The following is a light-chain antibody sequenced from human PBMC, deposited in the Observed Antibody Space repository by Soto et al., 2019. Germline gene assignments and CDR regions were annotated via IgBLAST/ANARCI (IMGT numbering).Light chain of an antibody. V-gene: IGKV3-11*01. Sequence: EIVMTQSPATLSVSPGERATLSCRASQSITGNLTWYQQKPGQAPRLLIYDASNRATGIPARFSGSGSGTDFTLTISSLEPEDFAVYYCQQRGNWFTFGGGTKVDIK. CDR1: QSITGN. J-gene: IGKJ4*01. CDR3: QQRGNWFT. CDR2: DAS.